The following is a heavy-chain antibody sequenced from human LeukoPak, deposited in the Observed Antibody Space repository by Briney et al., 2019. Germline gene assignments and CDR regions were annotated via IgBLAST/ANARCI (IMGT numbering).Heavy chain of an antibody. CDR3: ARDRGPRTGFMVREAYDY. D-gene: IGHD3-10*01. CDR2: INTDGSIT. V-gene: IGHV3-74*01. Sequence: GGSLRLSCAASGFTFSDYWIHWVRQAPGKGLVWVSRINTDGSITNYADSVKGRFSISRDNARNTLYLQMSSLRAEDTAVYYCARDRGPRTGFMVREAYDYWGQGTLVTVSS. J-gene: IGHJ4*02. CDR1: GFTFSDYW.